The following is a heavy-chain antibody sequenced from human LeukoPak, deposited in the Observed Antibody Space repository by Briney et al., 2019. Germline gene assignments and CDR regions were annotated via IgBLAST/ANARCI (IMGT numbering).Heavy chain of an antibody. CDR1: GFTVSSNY. Sequence: PGGSLRLSCAASGFTVSSNYISWVRQAPGKGPEWVSVIYSGGSTYYADSVKGRFTISRDNSKNTLYLQMNSLRAEDTAVYYCARAHRSGWYIDYWGQGTLVTVSS. CDR3: ARAHRSGWYIDY. J-gene: IGHJ4*02. V-gene: IGHV3-66*01. D-gene: IGHD6-19*01. CDR2: IYSGGST.